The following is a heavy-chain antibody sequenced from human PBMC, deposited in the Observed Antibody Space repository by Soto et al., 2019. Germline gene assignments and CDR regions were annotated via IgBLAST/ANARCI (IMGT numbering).Heavy chain of an antibody. D-gene: IGHD2-2*01. J-gene: IGHJ6*02. Sequence: GGSLRLSCAASGFTFSSYSMNWVRQAPGKXLEWVSSISSSSSYIYYADSVKGRFTIYRDNAKNSLYLQMNNLRAEDTAVYYCAREVRVYCSSASCYPGESMDVWGQGTTVTVSS. V-gene: IGHV3-21*01. CDR3: AREVRVYCSSASCYPGESMDV. CDR1: GFTFSSYS. CDR2: ISSSSSYI.